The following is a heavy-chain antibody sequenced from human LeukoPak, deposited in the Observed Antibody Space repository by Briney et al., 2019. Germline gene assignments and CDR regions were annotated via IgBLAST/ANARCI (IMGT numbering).Heavy chain of an antibody. J-gene: IGHJ4*02. Sequence: GASVKVSCKASGYTFTNYAVHWVRQAPGQRLEWVGWINADSSNIKYSLKFQGRVTITRDTSASTAYMELNSLESEDTAVYYCARSFDYWGQGTLVTVSS. CDR3: ARSFDY. CDR2: INADSSNI. CDR1: GYTFTNYA. V-gene: IGHV1-3*01.